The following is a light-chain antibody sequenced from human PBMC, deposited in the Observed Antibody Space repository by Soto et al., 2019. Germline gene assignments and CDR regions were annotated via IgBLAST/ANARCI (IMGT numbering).Light chain of an antibody. CDR2: SNN. Sequence: SVLPQPPSATGTPGQRVTISCSGSSSNIGSNTVNWYQQLPGTAPKLVIYSNNQRPSGVPDRFPGSKSGTSASLAISGLQSEDEADYYCVAWDDSLNGYVVFGGGTKVTVL. CDR3: VAWDDSLNGYVV. CDR1: SSNIGSNT. V-gene: IGLV1-44*01. J-gene: IGLJ2*01.